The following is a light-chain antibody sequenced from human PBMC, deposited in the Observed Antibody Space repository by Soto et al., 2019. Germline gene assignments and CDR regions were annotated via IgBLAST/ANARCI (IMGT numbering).Light chain of an antibody. CDR3: CSYTTSSTYV. J-gene: IGLJ1*01. V-gene: IGLV2-8*01. CDR2: DVI. CDR1: SSDVGAYNY. Sequence: QSALTQPPSASGSPGQTVAISCTGTSSDVGAYNYVSWYQQHPGKAPKLMIYDVIQRPSGVPARFSGSKSGNTASLTVSGLQPEDEADCYCCSYTTSSTYVFGTGTKLTVL.